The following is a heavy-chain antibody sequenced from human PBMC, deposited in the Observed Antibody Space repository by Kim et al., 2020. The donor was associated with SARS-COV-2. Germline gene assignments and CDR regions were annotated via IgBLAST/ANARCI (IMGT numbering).Heavy chain of an antibody. CDR1: GFTFSSYA. V-gene: IGHV3-30*04. CDR2: ISYDGSNK. D-gene: IGHD3-22*01. J-gene: IGHJ6*01. CDR3: ARDYYDSSGYSYGMDV. Sequence: GGSLRLSCAASGFTFSSYAMHWVRQAPGKGLEWVAVISYDGSNKYYADSVKGRFTISRDNSKNTLYLQMNSLRAEDTAVYYCARDYYDSSGYSYGMDVWGQVSTVTVSS.